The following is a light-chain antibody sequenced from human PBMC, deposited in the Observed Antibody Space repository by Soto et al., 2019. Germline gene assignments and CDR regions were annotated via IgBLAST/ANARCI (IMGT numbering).Light chain of an antibody. CDR1: SSNIGAGYD. Sequence: QLVLTQPPSVSGAPGQRVTISCTGSSSNIGAGYDVHWYQQLPGTAPKLLIYGNSNRPSGVPDRFSGSKSGTSASLAITGLQAEDEADYYCQSYDSGLRVSVFGGGTKLTVL. V-gene: IGLV1-40*01. CDR3: QSYDSGLRVSV. CDR2: GNS. J-gene: IGLJ2*01.